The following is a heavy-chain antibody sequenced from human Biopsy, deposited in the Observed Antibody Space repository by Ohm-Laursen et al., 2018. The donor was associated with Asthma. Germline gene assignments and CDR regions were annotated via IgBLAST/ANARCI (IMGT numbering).Heavy chain of an antibody. CDR3: ARTHERWTSIQDDALDI. D-gene: IGHD4-23*01. J-gene: IGHJ3*02. CDR1: GFSFSSYA. V-gene: IGHV3-30*03. Sequence: RSLRLSCAASGFSFSSYAMSWVRQAPGKGLEWVAVISYDGGNKFYGDSVKGRFTLSRDNSRNTLYLQMNSLRVEDTAIYYCARTHERWTSIQDDALDIWGQGTMVIVSS. CDR2: ISYDGGNK.